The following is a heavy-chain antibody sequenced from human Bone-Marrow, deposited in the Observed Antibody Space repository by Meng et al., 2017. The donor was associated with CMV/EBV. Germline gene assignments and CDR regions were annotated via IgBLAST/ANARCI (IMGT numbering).Heavy chain of an antibody. CDR3: TRETRVVVVVAATFDY. J-gene: IGHJ4*02. V-gene: IGHV3-49*04. CDR2: IRTKAFGGTI. CDR1: GFRFGDYG. D-gene: IGHD2-15*01. Sequence: GESLKISCTASGFRFGDYGMSWVRQAPGKGLEWVGFIRTKAFGGTIEYAASVKGRFTISRDDSKSIVYLQMNSLKTEDTAVYYCTRETRVVVVVAATFDYWGQGTLVTVSS.